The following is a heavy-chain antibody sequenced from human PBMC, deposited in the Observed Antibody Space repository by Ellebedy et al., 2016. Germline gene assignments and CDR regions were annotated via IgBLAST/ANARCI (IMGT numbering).Heavy chain of an antibody. Sequence: SVKVSCXASGFTFTSSAVQWVRQARGQRLEWIGWTVVGSGNTNYAQKFQERVTITRDMSTSTAYMELSSLRSEDTAVYYCAADKGGGSYSGYFDYWGQGTLVTVSS. D-gene: IGHD1-26*01. V-gene: IGHV1-58*01. CDR2: TVVGSGNT. CDR3: AADKGGGSYSGYFDY. J-gene: IGHJ4*02. CDR1: GFTFTSSA.